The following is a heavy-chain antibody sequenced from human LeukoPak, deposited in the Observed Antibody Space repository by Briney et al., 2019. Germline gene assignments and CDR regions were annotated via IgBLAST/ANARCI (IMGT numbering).Heavy chain of an antibody. Sequence: PGGSLRLSCAASRFTSRDYYMSWIRQAPGKVLEWVSYISSSGSTIYYADSMKDRFTISRDNAKNSLYLQMNSLRAEDKAVYYCARDGYNEIHYYYYGMDVWGQGTTVTVSS. CDR3: ARDGYNEIHYYYYGMDV. J-gene: IGHJ6*02. V-gene: IGHV3-11*01. CDR1: RFTSRDYY. CDR2: ISSSGSTI. D-gene: IGHD5-24*01.